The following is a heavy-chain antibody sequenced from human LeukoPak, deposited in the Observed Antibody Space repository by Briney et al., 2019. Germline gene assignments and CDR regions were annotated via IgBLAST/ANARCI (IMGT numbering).Heavy chain of an antibody. CDR1: GFTVSSNY. D-gene: IGHD3-22*01. V-gene: IGHV3-53*04. CDR2: IYSGGST. J-gene: IGHJ3*02. Sequence: GGSLILSCAASGFTVSSNYMSWVRQAPGKGLEWVSVIYSGGSTYCADSVKGRFTISRHNSKNTLYLQMNSVRAEDTAVYYCARGGSGYYLSGAFDIWGRGTMVTVSS. CDR3: ARGGSGYYLSGAFDI.